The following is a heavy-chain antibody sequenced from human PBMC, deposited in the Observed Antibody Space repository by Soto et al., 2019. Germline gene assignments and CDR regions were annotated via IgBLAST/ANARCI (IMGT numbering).Heavy chain of an antibody. CDR1: GYSFTSYW. CDR3: SRHLVGSTRGNFDY. V-gene: IGHV5-51*01. Sequence: GESLKISCKTSGYSFTSYWIGWVRQKPGQGMEWMGNIYPYDSDTSYSPYFQGQVTISAGASITTAYRQWSGLRASDTAMYFCSRHLVGSTRGNFDYWGQGALVTVSS. J-gene: IGHJ4*01. CDR2: IYPYDSDT. D-gene: IGHD2-2*01.